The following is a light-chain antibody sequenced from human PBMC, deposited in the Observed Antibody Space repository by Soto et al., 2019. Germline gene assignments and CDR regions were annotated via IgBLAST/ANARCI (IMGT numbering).Light chain of an antibody. J-gene: IGLJ1*01. CDR3: CSYTTCNTRQIV. V-gene: IGLV2-14*03. Sequence: QSVLTQPASVSGSPGQSITISCTGTSSDVGGYNYVSWYQHHPGKAPKLMIYDVSNRPSGVSNRFSGSKSGNTASLTISGLQPEDEADYYCCSYTTCNTRQIVFGTGTKVTV. CDR1: SSDVGGYNY. CDR2: DVS.